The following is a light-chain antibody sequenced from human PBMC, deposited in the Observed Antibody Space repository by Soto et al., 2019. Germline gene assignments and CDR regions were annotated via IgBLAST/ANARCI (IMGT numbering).Light chain of an antibody. Sequence: QSALTQPASVSGSPGQSITISCTGSSSDIRVYNYVSWYQQHPGKAPKLLIYDVTDRPSGVSNRFSGSKSGNTASLTISGLQAEDEADYYCSSYSSDTTPVIFGGGTKLTV. CDR2: DVT. CDR3: SSYSSDTTPVI. J-gene: IGLJ2*01. V-gene: IGLV2-14*03. CDR1: SSDIRVYNY.